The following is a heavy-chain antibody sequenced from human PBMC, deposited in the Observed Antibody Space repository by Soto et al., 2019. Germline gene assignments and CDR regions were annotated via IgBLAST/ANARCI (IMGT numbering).Heavy chain of an antibody. CDR2: INAGNGNT. V-gene: IGHV1-3*01. Sequence: QVQLVQSGAEVKKPGASVKVSCKASGYTFTSYAMHWVRQAPGQRLEWMGWINAGNGNTKYSQKFQGRVTITRDTPASKAHTELSSQRSEDTAVYYCARDPGYSYGYNWGQGTLVTVSS. J-gene: IGHJ4*02. CDR3: ARDPGYSYGYN. D-gene: IGHD5-18*01. CDR1: GYTFTSYA.